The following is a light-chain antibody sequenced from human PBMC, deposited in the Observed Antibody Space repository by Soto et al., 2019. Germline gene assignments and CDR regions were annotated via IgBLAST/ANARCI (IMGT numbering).Light chain of an antibody. CDR1: RDIADS. CDR3: QQYDDPVT. CDR2: DAS. V-gene: IGKV1-33*01. Sequence: DTQMTQSPSSLSASVGVTVTITCQASRDIADSLNWYQQRVGQAPKLLIYDASNLQSGVPARFSGIGTGTSFILTINSLQPEDFATYYGQQYDDPVTFGGGTKVEIK. J-gene: IGKJ4*01.